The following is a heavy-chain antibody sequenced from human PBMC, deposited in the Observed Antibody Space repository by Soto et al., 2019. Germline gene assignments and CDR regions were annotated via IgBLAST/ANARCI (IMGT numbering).Heavy chain of an antibody. D-gene: IGHD5-18*01. CDR1: GYTFTSYG. CDR3: ARDLSYGLCDY. V-gene: IGHV1-18*01. Sequence: QVQLVQSGAEVKKPGASVKVSCKASGYTFTSYGISWVRQAPGQGLEWMGWISAYNGNTNNAQKLPGRLTMTPDTPTRTAYMELRSLRSDDTAVYYCARDLSYGLCDYWGQGTLVTVSS. CDR2: ISAYNGNT. J-gene: IGHJ4*02.